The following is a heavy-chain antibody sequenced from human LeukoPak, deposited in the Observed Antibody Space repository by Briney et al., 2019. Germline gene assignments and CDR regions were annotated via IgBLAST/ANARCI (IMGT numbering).Heavy chain of an antibody. CDR3: ARGLDLGYFQH. V-gene: IGHV3-33*01. CDR1: GFTFSSYD. CDR2: IWYDGSNK. J-gene: IGHJ1*01. Sequence: GGSLRLSCVVSGFTFSSYDMHWVRQAPGKGLEWVADIWYDGSNKYYADSVKGRFTISRDNSENTLYLQMNSLRAEDTAVYYCARGLDLGYFQHWGQGTLVTVSS. D-gene: IGHD4-11*01.